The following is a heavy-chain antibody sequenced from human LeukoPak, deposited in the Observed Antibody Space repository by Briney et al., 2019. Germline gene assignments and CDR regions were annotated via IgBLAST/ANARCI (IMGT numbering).Heavy chain of an antibody. CDR3: ARRVSSYYFDY. D-gene: IGHD6-13*01. CDR1: GGSISSYY. CDR2: IYTTGST. Sequence: SETLSLTCTVSGGSISSYYCSWIRQPAGKGLEWIGHIYTTGSTNYNPSFESRVTMSVDRSNNQFSLKLSSVTAADTAVYYCARRVSSYYFDYWGQGTLVTVSS. J-gene: IGHJ4*02. V-gene: IGHV4-4*07.